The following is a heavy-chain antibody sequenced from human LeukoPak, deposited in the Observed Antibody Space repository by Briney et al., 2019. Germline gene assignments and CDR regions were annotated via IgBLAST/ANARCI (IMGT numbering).Heavy chain of an antibody. D-gene: IGHD6-13*01. CDR2: ISISSSTI. V-gene: IGHV3-48*01. CDR1: GFTFSSFG. CDR3: AKYSSSYDAFDI. J-gene: IGHJ3*02. Sequence: GGSLRLSCAASGFTFSSFGMNWVRQAPGKGLEWISYISISSSTIYYADSVKGRFTISRDNSKNTLYLQMNSLRAEDTAVYYCAKYSSSYDAFDIWGQGTMVTVSS.